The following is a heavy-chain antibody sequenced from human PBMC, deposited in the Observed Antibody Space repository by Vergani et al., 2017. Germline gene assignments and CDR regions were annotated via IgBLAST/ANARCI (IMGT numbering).Heavy chain of an antibody. J-gene: IGHJ4*02. D-gene: IGHD1-26*01. CDR2: IDPSDSYT. CDR1: GYSFTSYW. Sequence: EVQLVQSGAEVKKPGESLRISCKGSGYSFTSYWISWVRQMPGKGLEWMGRIDPSDSYTNYSPSFQGHVTISADKSISTAYLQWSSLKASDTAMYYCARQRRGELLIGGFDYWGQGTLVTVSS. CDR3: ARQRRGELLIGGFDY. V-gene: IGHV5-10-1*01.